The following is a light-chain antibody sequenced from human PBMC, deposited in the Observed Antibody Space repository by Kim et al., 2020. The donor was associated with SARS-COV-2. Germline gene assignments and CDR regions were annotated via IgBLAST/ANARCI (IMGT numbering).Light chain of an antibody. CDR3: QQYSTTPLT. Sequence: DIVMTQSPDSLTVSLGERATISCKSSQTLYKSNNHNYLSWYQQKPGQPPKLIIYWASTRESGVPDRFIGSGSGTDFTLTINSLQAEDVAFYYGQQYSTTPLTFGGGNQVDIK. J-gene: IGKJ4*01. V-gene: IGKV4-1*01. CDR1: QTLYKSNNHNY. CDR2: WAS.